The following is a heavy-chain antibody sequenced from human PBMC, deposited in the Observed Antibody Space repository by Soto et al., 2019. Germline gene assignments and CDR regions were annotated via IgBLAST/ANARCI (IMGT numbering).Heavy chain of an antibody. CDR2: ISTSSYII. Sequence: EVQLVESGGGLVQPGGSLRLSCAASGFTFNTYSMNWVRQAPGKGLEWVSYISTSSYIIYYADSVKGRFTISRDDDEKSLYLQMNSLRDADTAVYYCARETLIGYWGQGTLVTVSS. J-gene: IGHJ4*02. V-gene: IGHV3-48*02. D-gene: IGHD3-16*01. CDR1: GFTFNTYS. CDR3: ARETLIGY.